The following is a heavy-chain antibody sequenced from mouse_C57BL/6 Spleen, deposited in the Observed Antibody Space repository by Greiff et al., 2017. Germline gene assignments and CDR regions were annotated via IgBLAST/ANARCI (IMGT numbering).Heavy chain of an antibody. CDR3: SKVGYARDY. Sequence: VKLVASGPGLVQPSQSLSITCTVSGFSLTSYGVHWVRQSPGKGLEWLGVIWRGGSPDYTAAFMSRLSITKDNSKSQVFCKMNSLQADDTAIYYCSKVGYARDYWGQGTSVTVSS. V-gene: IGHV2-5*01. CDR2: IWRGGSP. CDR1: GFSLTSYG. J-gene: IGHJ4*01.